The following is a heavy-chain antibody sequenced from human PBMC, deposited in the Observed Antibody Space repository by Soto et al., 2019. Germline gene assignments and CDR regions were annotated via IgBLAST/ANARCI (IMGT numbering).Heavy chain of an antibody. Sequence: QVQLVQSGAEVKKPGSSVKVSCKASGGTFSSYAISWVRQAPGQGLEWMGGIIPIFGTANYAQKFQCRVTITADESTSTAYMELSILRSEDTAVYYCERDWVAFYRSNDAFDIWGQGTMVTVSS. CDR1: GGTFSSYA. CDR2: IIPIFGTA. CDR3: ERDWVAFYRSNDAFDI. V-gene: IGHV1-69*01. J-gene: IGHJ3*02. D-gene: IGHD2-15*01.